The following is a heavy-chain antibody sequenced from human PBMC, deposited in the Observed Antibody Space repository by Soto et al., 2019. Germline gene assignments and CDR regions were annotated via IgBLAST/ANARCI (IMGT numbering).Heavy chain of an antibody. Sequence: PSETLSLTCTVSGGSISSYYWSWIRQPPGKGLEWIGYIYYSGSTNYNPSLKSRVTISVDTSKYQFSLKLSSVTAADTAVYYCARVGYCSGGSCYDAFDIWGQGTMVTVSS. J-gene: IGHJ3*02. CDR3: ARVGYCSGGSCYDAFDI. V-gene: IGHV4-59*01. D-gene: IGHD2-15*01. CDR1: GGSISSYY. CDR2: IYYSGST.